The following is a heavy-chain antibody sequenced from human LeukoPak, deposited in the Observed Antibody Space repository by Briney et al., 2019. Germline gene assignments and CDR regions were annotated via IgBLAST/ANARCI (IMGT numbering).Heavy chain of an antibody. V-gene: IGHV3-23*01. J-gene: IGHJ4*02. CDR2: ISGSGGST. D-gene: IGHD3-22*01. Sequence: PGGSLRLSCAATGFSFSSYAMCLVGQAAGKGLEWVSAISGSGGSTYYADSVKGRFTISRDNSKNTLYLQMNSLRAEDTAVYYCAKVWIVSPDYWGQGTLVTVSS. CDR3: AKVWIVSPDY. CDR1: GFSFSSYA.